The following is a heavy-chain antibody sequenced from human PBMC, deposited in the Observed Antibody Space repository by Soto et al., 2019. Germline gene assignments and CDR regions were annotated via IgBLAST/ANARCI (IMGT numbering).Heavy chain of an antibody. CDR3: ARDQLEGNWFDP. CDR2: IYHSGST. Sequence: SETLSLTCAVSGGSISSGGYSGNWIRQPPGKGLEWIGYIYHSGSTLYNPSLKSRVTISVDKSKNQFSLKLSSVTAADTAVYYCARDQLEGNWFDPWGQGTLVTVS. J-gene: IGHJ5*02. D-gene: IGHD1-1*01. V-gene: IGHV4-30-2*01. CDR1: GGSISSGGYS.